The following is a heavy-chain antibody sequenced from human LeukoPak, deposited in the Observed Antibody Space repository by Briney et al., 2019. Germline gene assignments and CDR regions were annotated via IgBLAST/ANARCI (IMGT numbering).Heavy chain of an antibody. J-gene: IGHJ4*02. D-gene: IGHD3-16*01. V-gene: IGHV3-23*01. CDR3: TREAIATGYAYD. CDR2: ISSGGDRT. Sequence: PGGSLRLSCAATGFSFSSYALSWVRQAPGKGLEWVSAISSGGDRTYYADSVTGRFTNSRDNSKNMLFLQMSSLRAEDAAMYYCTREAIATGYAYDWGQGTLVTVFS. CDR1: GFSFSSYA.